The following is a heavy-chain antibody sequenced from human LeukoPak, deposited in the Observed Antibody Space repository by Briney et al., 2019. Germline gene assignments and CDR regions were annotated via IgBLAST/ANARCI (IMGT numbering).Heavy chain of an antibody. V-gene: IGHV3-48*01. D-gene: IGHD1-1*01. J-gene: IGHJ3*02. Sequence: PGGSLRLSCAASGFTFSSYGMHWVRQAPGKGLEWVSYISSSSSTIYYADSVKGRFTISRDNAKNSLYLQMNSLRAEDTAVYYCARVNEDAFDIWGQGTMVTVSS. CDR3: ARVNEDAFDI. CDR1: GFTFSSYG. CDR2: ISSSSSTI.